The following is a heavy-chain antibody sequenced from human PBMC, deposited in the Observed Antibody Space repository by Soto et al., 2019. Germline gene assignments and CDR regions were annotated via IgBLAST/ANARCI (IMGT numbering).Heavy chain of an antibody. J-gene: IGHJ6*03. CDR2: MNPNSGNT. D-gene: IGHD3-3*01. CDR3: ARVLSRRTIFGVVSHYSYHYMDV. Sequence: GASVKVSCKASGYTFTSYDINWVRQATGQGLEWMGWMNPNSGNTGYAQKFQGRVTMTRNTSISTAYMELSSLRSEDTAVYYCARVLSRRTIFGVVSHYSYHYMDVWGKGTTVTVSS. V-gene: IGHV1-8*01. CDR1: GYTFTSYD.